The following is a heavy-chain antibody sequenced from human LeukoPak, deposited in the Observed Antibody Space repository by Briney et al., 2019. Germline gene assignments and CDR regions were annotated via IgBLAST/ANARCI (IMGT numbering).Heavy chain of an antibody. CDR1: GGSIRSYH. Sequence: PSETLSLTCTASGGSIRSYHWNWIRQPAGKGLEWIGRLYPSGSTNYNPSLKSRVTMSVDTSKSQFSLRLSSVTAADTAVYYCAREQVRGVTFSGLDVWGQGTTVTVSS. D-gene: IGHD3-10*01. J-gene: IGHJ6*02. CDR3: AREQVRGVTFSGLDV. CDR2: LYPSGST. V-gene: IGHV4-4*07.